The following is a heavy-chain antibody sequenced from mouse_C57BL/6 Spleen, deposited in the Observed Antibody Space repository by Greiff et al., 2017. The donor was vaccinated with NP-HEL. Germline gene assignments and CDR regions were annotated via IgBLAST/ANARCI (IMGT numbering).Heavy chain of an antibody. Sequence: VQRVESGPGLVQPSQSLSITCTVSGFSLTSYGVHWVRQSPGKGLEWLGVIWSGGSTDYNAAFISRLSISKDNSKSQVFFKMNSLQADDTAIYYCARNPHYYGSSSWYFDVWGTGTTVTVSS. CDR2: IWSGGST. D-gene: IGHD1-1*01. V-gene: IGHV2-2*01. J-gene: IGHJ1*03. CDR3: ARNPHYYGSSSWYFDV. CDR1: GFSLTSYG.